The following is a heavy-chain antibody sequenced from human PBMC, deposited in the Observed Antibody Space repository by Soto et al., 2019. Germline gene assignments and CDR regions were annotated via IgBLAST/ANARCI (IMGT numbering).Heavy chain of an antibody. CDR1: GYKVSTWHNFTSYW. CDR3: AGGGVRGVITRTRDYYGMDV. J-gene: IGHJ6*02. V-gene: IGHV5-51*01. D-gene: IGHD3-10*01. CDR2: IYPGDSDT. Sequence: GESLKISCMGSGYKVSTWHNFTSYWIAWVRQMPGEGLECMGIIYPGDSDTRYSPSFQGQVSISADKSISTAYLQWSSLKASDTAMYYCAGGGVRGVITRTRDYYGMDVWGQGTTVTVSS.